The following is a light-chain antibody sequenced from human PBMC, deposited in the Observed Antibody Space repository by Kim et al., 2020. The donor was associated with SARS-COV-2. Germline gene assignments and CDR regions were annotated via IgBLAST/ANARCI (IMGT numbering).Light chain of an antibody. CDR2: GEN. CDR3: NCRDTTGNHLHWV. Sequence: GQTVRITCQGDSLRRFYASWYQQKPGQAPILVVYGENSRPSGIPDRFSGSSSGNTSSLIVTGAQAEDEADYYCNCRDTTGNHLHWVFGGGTQLTVL. CDR1: SLRRFY. V-gene: IGLV3-19*01. J-gene: IGLJ3*02.